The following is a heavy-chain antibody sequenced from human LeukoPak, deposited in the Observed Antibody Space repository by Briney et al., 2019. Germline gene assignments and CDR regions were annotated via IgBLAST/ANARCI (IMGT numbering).Heavy chain of an antibody. Sequence: SQTLSLTCTVSGGSISSGSYYWSWIRQPAGKGLEWIERIYTSGSTNYNPSLKSRVTISVDTSKNQFSLKLSSVTAADTAVYYCARDIVKYYDILTGYYPDAFDIWGQGTMVTVSS. J-gene: IGHJ3*02. CDR2: IYTSGST. CDR3: ARDIVKYYDILTGYYPDAFDI. V-gene: IGHV4-61*02. D-gene: IGHD3-9*01. CDR1: GGSISSGSYY.